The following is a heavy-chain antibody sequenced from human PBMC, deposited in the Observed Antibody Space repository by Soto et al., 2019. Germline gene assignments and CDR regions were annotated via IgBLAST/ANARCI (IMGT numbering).Heavy chain of an antibody. CDR1: GFTFSSYA. D-gene: IGHD2-8*01. Sequence: GGSLRLSCAASGFTFSSYAMSWVRQAPGKGLEWVSAISGSGGSTYYADSVKGRFTISRDNSKNTLYLQMNSLRAEDTAVYYCAKKTRYCTNGVCYTGFDYWGQGTLATVSS. CDR3: AKKTRYCTNGVCYTGFDY. CDR2: ISGSGGST. J-gene: IGHJ4*02. V-gene: IGHV3-23*01.